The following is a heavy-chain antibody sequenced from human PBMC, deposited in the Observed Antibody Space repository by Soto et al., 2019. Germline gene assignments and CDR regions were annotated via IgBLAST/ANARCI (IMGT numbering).Heavy chain of an antibody. D-gene: IGHD3-22*01. CDR2: IYYSGST. CDR1: GGSISSGGYY. J-gene: IGHJ6*02. Sequence: GTVSGGSISSGGYYWSWIRQHPGKGLEWIGYIYYSGSTYYNPSLKSRVTISVDTSKNQFSLKLSSVTAADTAVYYCAREVNYYDSSGSLYYYYGMDVWGQGTTVTVSS. CDR3: AREVNYYDSSGSLYYYYGMDV. V-gene: IGHV4-31*03.